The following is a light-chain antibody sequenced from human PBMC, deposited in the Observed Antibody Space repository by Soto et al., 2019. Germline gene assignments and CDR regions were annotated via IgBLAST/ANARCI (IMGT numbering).Light chain of an antibody. V-gene: IGKV3-11*01. CDR1: QSVNVY. J-gene: IGKJ2*01. CDR3: QQRSSWPPMYA. CDR2: DAS. Sequence: EIVLTQSPATLSLSPGEGATLSCRASQSVNVYLAWYQQKPGQAPMLLIYDASRRATGIPARFSGSGSGTDFTLTISNLEPEDFAVYYCQQRSSWPPMYAFGQGTKLEIK.